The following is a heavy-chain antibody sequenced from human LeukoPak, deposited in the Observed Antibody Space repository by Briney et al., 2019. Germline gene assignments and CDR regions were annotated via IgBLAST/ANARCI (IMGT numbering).Heavy chain of an antibody. J-gene: IGHJ4*02. CDR2: ISGSGTGI. CDR1: RFTFSNYA. V-gene: IGHV3-23*01. CDR3: AKGGHCSGASCLGGVDF. D-gene: IGHD2-15*01. Sequence: GGSLRLSCAASRFTFSNYAMSWVRQAPGEGLEWVASISGSGTGIYYADSVRGRFTISRDNSKNTLFLHMNSLRAEDTAVYYCAKGGHCSGASCLGGVDFWGQGTLVTVSS.